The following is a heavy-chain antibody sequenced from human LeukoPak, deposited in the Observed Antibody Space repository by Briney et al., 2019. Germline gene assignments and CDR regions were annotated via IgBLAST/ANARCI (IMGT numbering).Heavy chain of an antibody. CDR3: SFSMVRGVIGTYYFDY. D-gene: IGHD3-10*01. CDR2: ISSSGSPI. J-gene: IGHJ4*02. Sequence: GGSLRLSCAASGFTFSNYSMNWVRQAPGKGLEWLSYISSSGSPIYYADSVKGRFTISRDNAKNSLYLQMNTLRAEDTAVYYCSFSMVRGVIGTYYFDYWGQGTLVTVSS. CDR1: GFTFSNYS. V-gene: IGHV3-48*04.